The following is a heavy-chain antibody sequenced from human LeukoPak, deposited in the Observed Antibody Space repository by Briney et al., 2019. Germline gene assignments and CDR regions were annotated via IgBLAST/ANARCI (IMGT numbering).Heavy chain of an antibody. Sequence: GGSLRLSCTASKFTFSHYGMQWVRQAPGKGLQWVAVISSDGSIKVYADSVKGRFTLSRDNSINTVDLQMNSLRAEDTAVYYCVKEYHSRGFGAYFDYWGQGTLVTVSS. CDR2: ISSDGSIK. V-gene: IGHV3-30*18. D-gene: IGHD3-3*01. J-gene: IGHJ4*02. CDR1: KFTFSHYG. CDR3: VKEYHSRGFGAYFDY.